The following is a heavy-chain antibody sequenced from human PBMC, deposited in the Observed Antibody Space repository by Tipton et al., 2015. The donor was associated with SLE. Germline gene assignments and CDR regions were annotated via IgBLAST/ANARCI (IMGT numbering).Heavy chain of an antibody. V-gene: IGHV4-61*02. D-gene: IGHD2-2*02. Sequence: TLSLTCTVSGGSISSGSYYWSWIRQPAGKGLEWIGRIYTSGSTYYNPSLKSRVTISVDTSKNQFSLKLSSVTAADTAVYYCARDREVPAAIGAFDIWGQGTMVTVSS. CDR1: GGSISSGSYY. CDR3: ARDREVPAAIGAFDI. CDR2: IYTSGST. J-gene: IGHJ3*02.